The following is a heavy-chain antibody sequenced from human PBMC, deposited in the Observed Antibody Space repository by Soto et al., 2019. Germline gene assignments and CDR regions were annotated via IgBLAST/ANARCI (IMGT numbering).Heavy chain of an antibody. CDR3: AKDQFGLYRSLDY. J-gene: IGHJ4*02. D-gene: IGHD3-16*02. CDR1: GFTFSSYG. CDR2: ISYDGSNK. Sequence: GSLRLSCAASGFTFSSYGIHWVRQAPGKGLEWVAVISYDGSNKYYADSVKGRFTISRDNSKNTLYLQMNSLRAEDTAVYYCAKDQFGLYRSLDYWGQGTLVTVSS. V-gene: IGHV3-30*18.